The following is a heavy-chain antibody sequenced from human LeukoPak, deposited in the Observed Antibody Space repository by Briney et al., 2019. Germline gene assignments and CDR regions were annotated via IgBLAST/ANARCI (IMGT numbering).Heavy chain of an antibody. CDR3: ARADFWSGLFDY. V-gene: IGHV4-34*01. CDR1: GGSFSAYS. Sequence: SETLSLTCAVYGGSFSAYSWSWIRQPPGKGLEWIGEINHSGSANYNPSLKSRLTISVDTSKNQFSLKLSSVTAADTAVYYCARADFWSGLFDYWGQGTLVTVSS. CDR2: INHSGSA. J-gene: IGHJ4*02. D-gene: IGHD3-3*01.